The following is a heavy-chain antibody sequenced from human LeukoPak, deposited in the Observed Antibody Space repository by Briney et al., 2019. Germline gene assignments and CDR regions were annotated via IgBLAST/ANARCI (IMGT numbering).Heavy chain of an antibody. CDR2: IKSKTGGGTT. CDR3: ATHSVGVLPIATFDY. V-gene: IGHV3-15*01. Sequence: GGSLRLSCAASGFTFSNAWMSWVRQAPGKGLEWVGRIKSKTGGGTTDYAAPVKGRFTISRDDSKNTLYLQMNGLRGEDTAVYYCATHSVGVLPIATFDYWGQGTLVTVSS. J-gene: IGHJ4*02. D-gene: IGHD2/OR15-2a*01. CDR1: GFTFSNAW.